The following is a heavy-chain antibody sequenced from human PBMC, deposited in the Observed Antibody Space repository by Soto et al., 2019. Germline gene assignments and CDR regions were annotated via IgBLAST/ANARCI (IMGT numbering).Heavy chain of an antibody. CDR3: VKDVGSDYRQVGDDH. CDR2: ISYDGRNE. CDR1: GFAFSSRG. Sequence: GGSLRLSCRASGFAFSSRGMHWVRQAPGKGLEWVALISYDGRNEKYAESLKGRFTISRDNSESTLYPQMNGLRAEDAAVYYCVKDVGSDYRQVGDDHWGQGTQVTVSS. J-gene: IGHJ4*02. V-gene: IGHV3-30*18. D-gene: IGHD1-26*01.